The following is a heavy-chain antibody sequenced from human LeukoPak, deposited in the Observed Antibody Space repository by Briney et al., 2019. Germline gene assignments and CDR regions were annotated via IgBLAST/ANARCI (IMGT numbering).Heavy chain of an antibody. J-gene: IGHJ4*02. CDR2: ITSGGTT. CDR1: GFTFSSYA. Sequence: PGGSLRLSCAASGFTFSSYAMSWVRQAPGKGLEWVSGITSGGTTYNADSVKGRFTISRDNSKNTLYLQMNSLRAEDTAVYYCAKDLGDFCTPFDSWGQGTLVTVSS. D-gene: IGHD3-16*01. V-gene: IGHV3-23*01. CDR3: AKDLGDFCTPFDS.